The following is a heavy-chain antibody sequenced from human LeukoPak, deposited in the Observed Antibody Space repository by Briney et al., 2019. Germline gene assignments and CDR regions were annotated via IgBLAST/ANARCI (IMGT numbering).Heavy chain of an antibody. CDR2: IWYDGSNK. V-gene: IGHV3-33*01. D-gene: IGHD6-6*01. CDR1: GFTFSSYG. CDR3: AREGEYSTSVSIDY. Sequence: PGRSLRLSCAASGFTFSSYGMHWVRQAPGKGLEWVAVIWYDGSNKCYADSVKGRFTISRDNSKNTLYLQMNSLRAEDTAVYYCAREGEYSTSVSIDYWGQGTLVTVSS. J-gene: IGHJ4*02.